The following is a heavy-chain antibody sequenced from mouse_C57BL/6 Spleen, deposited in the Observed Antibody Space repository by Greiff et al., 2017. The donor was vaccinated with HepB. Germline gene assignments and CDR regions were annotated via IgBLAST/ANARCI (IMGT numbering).Heavy chain of an antibody. CDR3: ARERIYSNYVGFAY. Sequence: EVQVVESGPGLVKPSQSLSLTCSVTGYSITSGYYWNWIRQFPGNKLEWMGYISYDGSNNYNPSLKNRISITRDTSKNQFFLKLNSVTTEDTATYYCARERIYSNYVGFAYWGQGTLVTVSA. V-gene: IGHV3-6*01. D-gene: IGHD2-5*01. CDR2: ISYDGSN. J-gene: IGHJ3*01. CDR1: GYSITSGYY.